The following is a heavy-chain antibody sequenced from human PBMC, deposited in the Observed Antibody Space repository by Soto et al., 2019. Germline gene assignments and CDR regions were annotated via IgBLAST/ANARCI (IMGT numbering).Heavy chain of an antibody. Sequence: GGSLRLSCAASGFTFSSYAMSWVRQAPGKGLDWVSAISGSGGSTYYADSVKGRFTISRDNSKNTLYLQMNSLRAEDTAVYYCAKDEMSGRGYSYGSDAFDIWGQGTMVTVSS. CDR1: GFTFSSYA. V-gene: IGHV3-23*01. CDR2: ISGSGGST. D-gene: IGHD5-18*01. CDR3: AKDEMSGRGYSYGSDAFDI. J-gene: IGHJ3*02.